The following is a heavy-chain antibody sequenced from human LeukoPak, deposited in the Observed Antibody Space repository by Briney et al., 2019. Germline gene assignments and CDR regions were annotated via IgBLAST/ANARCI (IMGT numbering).Heavy chain of an antibody. CDR1: GYTFTNYY. CDR3: ARDKDFVVVVPATDAFDI. Sequence: ASVKVSCKASGYTFTNYYIHWVRQAPGQGLEWMGRINPHSGGTNYAQKLQGRVTMTRDTSISTAYMELSSVRSDDTAVYYCARDKDFVVVVPATDAFDIWGQGTMVTVSS. D-gene: IGHD2-15*01. V-gene: IGHV1-2*02. CDR2: INPHSGGT. J-gene: IGHJ3*02.